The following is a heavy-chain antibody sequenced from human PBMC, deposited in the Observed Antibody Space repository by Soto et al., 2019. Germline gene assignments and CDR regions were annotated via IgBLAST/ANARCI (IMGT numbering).Heavy chain of an antibody. D-gene: IGHD6-19*01. CDR2: IYYSGST. J-gene: IGHJ6*02. Sequence: QVQLQESGPGLVKPSETLSLTCTVSGGSVSSGSYYWSWIRQPPGKGLEWIGYIYYSGSTNYNPSLKSRVPISVDTSQNQFSLKLSSVTAADTAVYYCARGIAGWYQGRYYYGMDVWGQGTTVTVSS. CDR3: ARGIAGWYQGRYYYGMDV. CDR1: GGSVSSGSYY. V-gene: IGHV4-61*01.